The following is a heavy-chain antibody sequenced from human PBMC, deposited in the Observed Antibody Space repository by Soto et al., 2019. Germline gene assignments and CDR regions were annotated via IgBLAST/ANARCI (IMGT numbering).Heavy chain of an antibody. CDR3: ARRYYYGSGSYPRPAFDI. D-gene: IGHD3-10*01. V-gene: IGHV5-51*01. J-gene: IGHJ3*02. Sequence: ESLKISCKGSGYSFTSYWIGWVRQMPGKGLEWMGIIYPGDSDTRYSPSFQGQVTISADKSISTAYLQWSSLKASDTAMYYCARRYYYGSGSYPRPAFDIWGQGTMVTVSS. CDR2: IYPGDSDT. CDR1: GYSFTSYW.